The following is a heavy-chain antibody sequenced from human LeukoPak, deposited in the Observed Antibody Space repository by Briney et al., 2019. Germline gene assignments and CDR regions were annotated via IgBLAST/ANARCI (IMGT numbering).Heavy chain of an antibody. D-gene: IGHD6-19*01. J-gene: IGHJ3*01. V-gene: IGHV4-59*01. CDR2: IYYSGSS. Sequence: SETLSLTCTVSRGSITGYYWSWVRQPPGKGLECLGYIYYSGSSNYSPSLKSRVTMSVATPKNQFSLKLSSVTAADTAVYYCARNQAVSGNHGALDVWGPGTMVTVSS. CDR1: RGSITGYY. CDR3: ARNQAVSGNHGALDV.